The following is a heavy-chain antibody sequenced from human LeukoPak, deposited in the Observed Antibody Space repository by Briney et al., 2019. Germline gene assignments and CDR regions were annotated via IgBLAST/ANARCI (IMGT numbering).Heavy chain of an antibody. D-gene: IGHD2-21*01. V-gene: IGHV3-7*01. Sequence: PGGSLRLSCAASGFTFSSYWMSWVRQAPGKGLEWVANMKQDGGEKYYVDSVKGRFTISRDNAKNSLYLQMDSLRAEDTAVYYCAVAETVNSYYRLRLHHWGQGTLVTVSS. CDR1: GFTFSSYW. J-gene: IGHJ5*02. CDR2: MKQDGGEK. CDR3: AVAETVNSYYRLRLHH.